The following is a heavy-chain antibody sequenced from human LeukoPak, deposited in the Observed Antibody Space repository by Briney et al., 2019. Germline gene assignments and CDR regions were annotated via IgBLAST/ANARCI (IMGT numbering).Heavy chain of an antibody. Sequence: ASVKVSCKASGYTFTGYYMHWVRQAPGQGLEWMGWINPKSGGTKYAQKFQGRVTMTRDTSISTAYLELSRLRSDDTAVYYCACSTMIMFGGVIVIGRSIWGQGTLVTVSS. V-gene: IGHV1-2*02. D-gene: IGHD3-16*02. J-gene: IGHJ4*02. CDR3: ACSTMIMFGGVIVIGRSI. CDR2: INPKSGGT. CDR1: GYTFTGYY.